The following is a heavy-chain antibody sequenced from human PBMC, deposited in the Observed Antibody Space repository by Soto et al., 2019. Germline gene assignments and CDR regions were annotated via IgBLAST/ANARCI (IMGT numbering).Heavy chain of an antibody. J-gene: IGHJ4*02. CDR1: GFSFSSYG. CDR2: ISYGGGTT. CDR3: AKNPGYYYDSTGYHFDY. V-gene: IGHV3-23*01. Sequence: PGGSLRLSCEASGFSFSSYGMHWVRQAPGKGLEWVSAISYGGGTTYYADSVKGRFTISRDNSKNTLYLQMNSLRAEDTAVYYCAKNPGYYYDSTGYHFDYWGQGT. D-gene: IGHD3-22*01.